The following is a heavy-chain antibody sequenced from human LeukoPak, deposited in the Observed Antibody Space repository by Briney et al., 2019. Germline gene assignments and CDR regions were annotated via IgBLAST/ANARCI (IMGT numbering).Heavy chain of an antibody. Sequence: ASVKVSCKASGGTFSSYAISWVRQAPGRGLEWMGRIIPILGIANYAQKFQGRVTITADKSTSTAYMELSSLRSEDTAVYYCARDPPHLTGLPAFDYWGQGTLVTVSS. CDR3: ARDPPHLTGLPAFDY. V-gene: IGHV1-69*04. CDR2: IIPILGIA. D-gene: IGHD3-9*01. J-gene: IGHJ4*02. CDR1: GGTFSSYA.